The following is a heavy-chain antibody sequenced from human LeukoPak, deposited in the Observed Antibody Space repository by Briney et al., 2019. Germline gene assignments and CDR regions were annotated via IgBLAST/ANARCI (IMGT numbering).Heavy chain of an antibody. V-gene: IGHV1-18*01. J-gene: IGHJ6*02. CDR2: ISAYNGNT. CDR1: GYTFTSYG. CDR3: ARDRYGQWVRGVYGLYYYYGMDV. D-gene: IGHD3-10*01. Sequence: GASVKVSCKASGYTFTSYGISWVRQAPGQGLEWMGWISAYNGNTNYAQKLQGRVTMTTDTSTSTAYMELRSLRSDDTAVYYCARDRYGQWVRGVYGLYYYYGMDVWGQGTTVTVSS.